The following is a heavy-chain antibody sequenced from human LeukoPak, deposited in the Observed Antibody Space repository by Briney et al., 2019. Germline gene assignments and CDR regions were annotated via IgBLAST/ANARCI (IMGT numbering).Heavy chain of an antibody. CDR3: ATGRSCTTCYLPDY. Sequence: GRSLRLSCAASGFTFDDYATHWVRQAPGKGLEWVSGISWNSGSIGYADSVKGRFTISRDNAKNSLSLQMNSLRAEDTAVYHCATGRSCTTCYLPDYWGQGTLVTVSS. J-gene: IGHJ4*02. D-gene: IGHD2-2*01. CDR2: ISWNSGSI. CDR1: GFTFDDYA. V-gene: IGHV3-9*01.